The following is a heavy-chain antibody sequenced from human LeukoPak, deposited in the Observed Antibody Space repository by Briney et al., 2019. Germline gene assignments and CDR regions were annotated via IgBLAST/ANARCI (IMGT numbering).Heavy chain of an antibody. CDR2: ISSSGSTI. J-gene: IGHJ6*02. CDR1: GFTFSDYY. CDR3: ARVAAAGTSPYYYGMDV. Sequence: PGGSLRLSCAASGFTFSDYYMSWIRQAPGKGLEWVSYISSSGSTIYYADSVKGRFTISRDNAKNSLYLQMNSLRAEDTAVYYCARVAAAGTSPYYYGMDVWGQGTTVTVSS. D-gene: IGHD6-13*01. V-gene: IGHV3-11*01.